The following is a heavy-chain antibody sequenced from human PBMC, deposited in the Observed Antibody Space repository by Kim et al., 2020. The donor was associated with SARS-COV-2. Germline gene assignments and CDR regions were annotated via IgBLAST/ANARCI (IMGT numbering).Heavy chain of an antibody. D-gene: IGHD3-16*02. Sequence: YAPAFQGRFVFPVDTSVSTTYLQISSLKAEDTALYYCARVIWGSYRYTDSWGQGTLVTVSS. CDR3: ARVIWGSYRYTDS. J-gene: IGHJ4*02. V-gene: IGHV7-4-1*02.